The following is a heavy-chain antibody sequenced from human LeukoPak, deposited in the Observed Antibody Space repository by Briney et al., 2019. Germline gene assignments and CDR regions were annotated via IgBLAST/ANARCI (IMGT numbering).Heavy chain of an antibody. Sequence: GGSLRLSCAASGFTFSSHAMTWVRQAPGKGLEWVSAISGSGDSTYYADSVKGRFTISRDNSKNTLYLQVNSLRAEDTAVYYCARRAVSGTSPLDYWGQGTLVTVSS. J-gene: IGHJ4*02. CDR1: GFTFSSHA. D-gene: IGHD6-19*01. CDR2: ISGSGDST. CDR3: ARRAVSGTSPLDY. V-gene: IGHV3-23*01.